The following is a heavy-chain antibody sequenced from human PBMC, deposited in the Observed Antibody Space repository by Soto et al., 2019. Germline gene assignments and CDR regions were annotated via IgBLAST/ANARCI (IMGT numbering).Heavy chain of an antibody. Sequence: QAHLAQSGAEVKKPGSSVTVSCKASGGTFNSYGISWVRQAPGQGLDWMGVIIPLYGTVNYAQKFQGRVSITADKSTSTAYMELRSLTSDDTAMYYCARDTESNRYNDWGQGTLVTVSS. CDR3: ARDTESNRYND. V-gene: IGHV1-69*06. CDR1: GGTFNSYG. J-gene: IGHJ1*01. CDR2: IIPLYGTV. D-gene: IGHD1-20*01.